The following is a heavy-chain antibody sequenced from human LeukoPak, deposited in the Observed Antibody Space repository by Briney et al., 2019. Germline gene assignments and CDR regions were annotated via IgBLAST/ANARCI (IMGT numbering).Heavy chain of an antibody. V-gene: IGHV6-1*01. CDR3: ARRGNSYGCWYFDL. D-gene: IGHD5-18*01. CDR1: GDSVSSKNAA. J-gene: IGHJ2*01. CDR2: TYYRSKWYN. Sequence: SQTLSLTCAISGDSVSSKNAAWNWIRQSPSRGLEWLGRTYYRSKWYNDYAVSVKGRITINADTSKNQFSLQLNSVTPEDTAVYYCARRGNSYGCWYFDLWGRGTLVTVSS.